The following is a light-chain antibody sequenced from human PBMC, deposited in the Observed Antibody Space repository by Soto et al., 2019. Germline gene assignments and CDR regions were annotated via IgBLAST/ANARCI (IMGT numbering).Light chain of an antibody. CDR1: SSDVGGYKY. J-gene: IGLJ1*01. V-gene: IGLV2-14*01. CDR3: TSYATSSPYV. Sequence: QSALTQPASVSGSPGQSITISCTGTSSDVGGYKYVSWYQQHPGKAPKLMIYEVSNRPSGVSNRFSGSKSGNTASLTISGLQVEDEADYYCTSYATSSPYVFGTGTKVTVL. CDR2: EVS.